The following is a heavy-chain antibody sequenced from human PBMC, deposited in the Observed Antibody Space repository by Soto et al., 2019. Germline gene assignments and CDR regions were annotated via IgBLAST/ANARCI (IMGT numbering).Heavy chain of an antibody. V-gene: IGHV3-33*01. Sequence: QVQLVESGGGVVQPGRSLRLSCAASGFTFSSYGMHWVRQAPGKGLEWVAVIGYDGSNKYYADSVKGRFTISRDNSKNTLYLQMNSLRAEDTAVYYCARGNTAMGNAFDIWGQGTMVTVSS. D-gene: IGHD5-18*01. J-gene: IGHJ3*02. CDR2: IGYDGSNK. CDR1: GFTFSSYG. CDR3: ARGNTAMGNAFDI.